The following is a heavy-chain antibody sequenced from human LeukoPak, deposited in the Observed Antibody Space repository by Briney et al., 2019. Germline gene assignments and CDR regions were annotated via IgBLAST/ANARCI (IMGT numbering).Heavy chain of an antibody. Sequence: PSETLSLTCTVSGGSISTYYWNWIRQPPGKGLEWIGYIYHSGSTNYNPSLQSRVTISVDTSKNQFSLNLNSVTAADTAVYYCARSRGYSGYAYDAFDLWGQGTMVTVSS. CDR1: GGSISTYY. D-gene: IGHD5-12*01. J-gene: IGHJ3*01. V-gene: IGHV4-59*01. CDR3: ARSRGYSGYAYDAFDL. CDR2: IYHSGST.